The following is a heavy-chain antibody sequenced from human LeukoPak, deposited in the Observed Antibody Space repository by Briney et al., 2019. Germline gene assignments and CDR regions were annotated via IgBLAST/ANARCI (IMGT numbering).Heavy chain of an antibody. Sequence: GGSLRLSCAASGFTFSNYEMNWVRQAPGKGLERVSYISSSGSTIYYADSVKGRFTISRDNAKNSLYLQMNSLRAEDTAVYYCARSRYSYGYDYWGQGTLVTVSS. J-gene: IGHJ4*02. CDR2: ISSSGSTI. CDR1: GFTFSNYE. D-gene: IGHD5-18*01. CDR3: ARSRYSYGYDY. V-gene: IGHV3-48*03.